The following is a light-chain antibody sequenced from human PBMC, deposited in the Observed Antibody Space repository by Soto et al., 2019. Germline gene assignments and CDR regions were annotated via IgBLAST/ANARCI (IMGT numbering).Light chain of an antibody. CDR3: CSYAGRSTFPYV. V-gene: IGLV2-23*02. CDR1: SSDVGTYNL. CDR2: EDH. Sequence: QSVLAQPASVSGSPGQSITISCTGTSSDVGTYNLVSWYQHRPGKAPKLIIYEDHKRPSDISDRFSGSKSDNTASLTISGLQGEDDADYFCCSYAGRSTFPYVFGTGTKLTVL. J-gene: IGLJ1*01.